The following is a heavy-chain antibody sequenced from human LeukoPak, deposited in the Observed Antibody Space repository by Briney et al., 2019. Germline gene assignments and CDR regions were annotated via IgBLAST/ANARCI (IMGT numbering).Heavy chain of an antibody. D-gene: IGHD5-18*01. J-gene: IGHJ6*03. Sequence: ASVKVSCKASGYTFTGYYMHWVRQAPGQGLEWMGWINPNSGGTNYAQKFQGRVTMTRDTSISTAYMEPSRLRSDDTAVYYCAKDGNSGYSYGTYYYYYMDVWGKGTTVTISS. V-gene: IGHV1-2*02. CDR2: INPNSGGT. CDR1: GYTFTGYY. CDR3: AKDGNSGYSYGTYYYYYMDV.